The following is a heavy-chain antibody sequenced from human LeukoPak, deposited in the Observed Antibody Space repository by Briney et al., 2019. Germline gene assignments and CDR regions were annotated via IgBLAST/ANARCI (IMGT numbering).Heavy chain of an antibody. CDR3: ARAVQPGVFAFDI. Sequence: GGSLRLSCAASGFTFSSHWMHWVRQAPGKGLVWVSRINSDGSSTSYADSVKGRFTISRDNAKNTLYLQMNSLRAEDTAVYYCARAVQPGVFAFDIWGQGTMVTVSS. J-gene: IGHJ3*02. CDR2: INSDGSST. CDR1: GFTFSSHW. D-gene: IGHD1-1*01. V-gene: IGHV3-74*01.